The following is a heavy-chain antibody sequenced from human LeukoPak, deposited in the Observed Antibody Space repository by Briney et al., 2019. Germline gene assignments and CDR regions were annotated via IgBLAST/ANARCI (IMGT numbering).Heavy chain of an antibody. CDR3: ARRGITYSTSFFDS. Sequence: SETLSLTCTLSVGSVRIRSFWGWIRRPPGKGLEWIGHIFYSGSSYYNPSLKGRATLSVDTSDNQFSLRLSSVSAADTAIYSGARRGITYSTSFFDSWGQGIVVTVSP. D-gene: IGHD6-13*01. J-gene: IGHJ4*02. CDR2: IFYSGSS. V-gene: IGHV4-39*01. CDR1: VGSVRIRSF.